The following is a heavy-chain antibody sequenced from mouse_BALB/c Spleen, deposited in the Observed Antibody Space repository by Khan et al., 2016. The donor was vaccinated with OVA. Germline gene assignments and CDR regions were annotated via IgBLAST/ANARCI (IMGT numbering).Heavy chain of an antibody. J-gene: IGHJ4*01. V-gene: IGHV1S45*01. CDR1: GYTFTNHH. D-gene: IGHD4-1*01. CDR3: SRTGTFYGMDY. Sequence: VQLKESGAELVRPGASVKISCKAFGYTFTNHHINWVKQRPGQGLDGSGYIKTYNDYTKNNQKFKGKATLNVEKSSSTAYMELSSLTSDDSAFYYFSRTGTFYGMDYWGQGTSVTVSS. CDR2: IKTYNDYT.